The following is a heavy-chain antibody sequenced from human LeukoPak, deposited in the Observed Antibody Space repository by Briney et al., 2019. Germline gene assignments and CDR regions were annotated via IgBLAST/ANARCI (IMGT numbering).Heavy chain of an antibody. CDR3: ARIEPKWLQLDY. Sequence: ASVKVSCKASGYTFTDYHIHWVRQAPGQGLEWMGWINPKSGDTDYLQKFQGRLTVTRDTSISTAYMELSRLTSDDTAMYYCARIEPKWLQLDYWGQGALVTVSS. CDR1: GYTFTDYH. J-gene: IGHJ4*02. V-gene: IGHV1-2*02. CDR2: INPKSGDT. D-gene: IGHD5-24*01.